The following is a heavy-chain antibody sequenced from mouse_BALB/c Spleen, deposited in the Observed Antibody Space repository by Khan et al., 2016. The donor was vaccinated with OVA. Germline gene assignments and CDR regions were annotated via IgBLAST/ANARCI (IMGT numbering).Heavy chain of an antibody. V-gene: IGHV5-6*01. J-gene: IGHJ3*01. D-gene: IGHD1-1*01. CDR3: TRLAYYYDSEGFAY. CDR2: VSTGGSYT. CDR1: GFTFSTYG. Sequence: EVQLQESGGHLVKPGGSLKLSCVASGFTFSTYGMSWVRQAPDKRLEWVATVSTGGSYTYYPDSVKGRFTISREHAKNNLYLKMNGLMSEDTAMFYCTRLAYYYDSEGFAYWGQGTLVTVSA.